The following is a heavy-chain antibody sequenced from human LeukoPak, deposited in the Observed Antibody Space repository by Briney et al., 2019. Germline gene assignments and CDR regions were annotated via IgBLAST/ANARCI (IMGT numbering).Heavy chain of an antibody. J-gene: IGHJ3*02. D-gene: IGHD3-3*01. Sequence: ASVKVSCKASGYTFTSYGISWVRQAPGQGHEWMGWISAYNGNTNYAQKLQGRVTMTTDTSTSTAYMELRSLRSDDTAVYYCARDATIFGVATGDAFDIWGQGTMVTVSS. CDR3: ARDATIFGVATGDAFDI. CDR2: ISAYNGNT. V-gene: IGHV1-18*01. CDR1: GYTFTSYG.